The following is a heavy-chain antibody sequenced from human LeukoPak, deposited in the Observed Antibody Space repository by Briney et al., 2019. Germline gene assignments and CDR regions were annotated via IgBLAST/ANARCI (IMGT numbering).Heavy chain of an antibody. Sequence: ASVKASCKASGYTFTVYYINWVRRAPGQGLEWLGRINPKSGGTHYAQKFQGRVTMTRDMSINTAYMELSGLKSDDTAVYYCARDRGPYGSGERWCDPWGQGTLVTVSS. V-gene: IGHV1-2*06. J-gene: IGHJ5*02. D-gene: IGHD3-10*01. CDR2: INPKSGGT. CDR1: GYTFTVYY. CDR3: ARDRGPYGSGERWCDP.